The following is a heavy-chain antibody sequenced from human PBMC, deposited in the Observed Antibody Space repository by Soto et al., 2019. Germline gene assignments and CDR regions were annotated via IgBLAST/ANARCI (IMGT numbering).Heavy chain of an antibody. CDR3: ARHRLRDYYYGMDV. Sequence: SETLSLTCTVSGGSISSSSYYWGWIRQPPGKGLEWIGSIYYSGSTYYNPSLKSRVTISVDTSKNQFSLKLSSVTAADTAVYYCARHRLRDYYYGMDVWGQGTTVTVSS. V-gene: IGHV4-39*01. CDR1: GGSISSSSYY. CDR2: IYYSGST. D-gene: IGHD4-17*01. J-gene: IGHJ6*02.